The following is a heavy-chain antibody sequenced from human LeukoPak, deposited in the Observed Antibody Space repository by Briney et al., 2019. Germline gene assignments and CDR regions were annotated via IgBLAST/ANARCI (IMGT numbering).Heavy chain of an antibody. V-gene: IGHV1-69*05. CDR1: GGTFSSYA. CDR3: ARDSGSYYSHGYFDY. CDR2: IIPIFGTA. D-gene: IGHD1-26*01. Sequence: SVKVSCKASGGTFSSYAISWVRQAPGQGLEWMGGIIPIFGTANYAQKFQGRVTITTDESTSTAYMELRSLRFEDTAVYYCARDSGSYYSHGYFDYWGQGTLVTVSS. J-gene: IGHJ4*02.